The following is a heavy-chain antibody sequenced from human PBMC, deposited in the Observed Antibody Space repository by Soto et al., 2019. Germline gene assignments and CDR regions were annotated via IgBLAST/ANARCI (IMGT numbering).Heavy chain of an antibody. CDR1: GFTFSSYW. D-gene: IGHD1-1*01. V-gene: IGHV3-74*01. Sequence: GGSLRLSCAASGFTFSSYWMHWVRQAPGKGLVWVSRINSDGSSTSYADSVKGRFTISRDNAKNTLYLQMNSLRAEDTAVYYCARDQLERQYYYYYYMDVWGKGTTVTVS. J-gene: IGHJ6*03. CDR3: ARDQLERQYYYYYYMDV. CDR2: INSDGSST.